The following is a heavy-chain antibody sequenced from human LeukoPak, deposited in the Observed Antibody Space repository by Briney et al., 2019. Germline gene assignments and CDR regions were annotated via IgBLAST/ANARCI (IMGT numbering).Heavy chain of an antibody. D-gene: IGHD2-15*01. CDR1: GFTFSDYA. CDR3: ARTTRVVAAPSAY. J-gene: IGHJ4*02. Sequence: QPGRSLRLSCAASGFTFSDYALNWVRQAPGKGLEWVAVISYDGSDDYYADSVRGRFTISRDNSKNALYLQMNSLTVEDSGVYYCARTTRVVAAPSAYWGQGTLVAVSS. V-gene: IGHV3-30*01. CDR2: ISYDGSDD.